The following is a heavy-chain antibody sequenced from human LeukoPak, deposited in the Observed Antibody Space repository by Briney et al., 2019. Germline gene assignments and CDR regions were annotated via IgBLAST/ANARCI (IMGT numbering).Heavy chain of an antibody. CDR1: GGTFSTYA. CDR3: ATGTGYADAFDI. J-gene: IGHJ3*02. V-gene: IGHV1-69*11. CDR2: IIAILSQA. D-gene: IGHD5-12*01. Sequence: SVKVSCKASGGTFSTYAISWVRQAPGQGLEWMGRIIAILSQANYAQKFQGRVSITAYVSTSTAYMELSSLRSEDTAVYYCATGTGYADAFDIWGQGTMVTVSS.